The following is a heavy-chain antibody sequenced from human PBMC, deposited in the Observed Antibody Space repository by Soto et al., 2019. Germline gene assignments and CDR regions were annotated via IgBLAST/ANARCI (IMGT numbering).Heavy chain of an antibody. J-gene: IGHJ3*02. CDR3: AKDGCSSTSWYVDAFDI. CDR1: GFTFSSYA. V-gene: IGHV3-23*01. CDR2: ISGSGGST. D-gene: IGHD2-2*01. Sequence: EVQLLESGGGLVQPGGSLRLSCAASGFTFSSYAMSWVRQAPGKGLEWVSAISGSGGSTYYADSVKGRFTISRDNSKNTLYLQMNSLIAEDPDVYYCAKDGCSSTSWYVDAFDIWVQGKMVTVSS.